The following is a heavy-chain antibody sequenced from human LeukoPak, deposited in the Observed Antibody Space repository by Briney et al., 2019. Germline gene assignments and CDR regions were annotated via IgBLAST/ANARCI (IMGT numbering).Heavy chain of an antibody. CDR2: IIPYNGNT. V-gene: IGHV1-18*01. J-gene: IGHJ4*02. Sequence: ASVKVSCKASGYTFTSYGISWVRQAPGQGLEWMGWIIPYNGNTNYAQKLQGRVTMTTDTSTSTAYMELRSLRSDDTAAYYCARDSGYDRVPDFDYWGQGTLVTVSS. CDR3: ARDSGYDRVPDFDY. CDR1: GYTFTSYG. D-gene: IGHD5-12*01.